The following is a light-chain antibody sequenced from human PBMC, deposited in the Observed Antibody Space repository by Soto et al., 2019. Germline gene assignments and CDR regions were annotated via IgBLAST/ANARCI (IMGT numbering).Light chain of an antibody. CDR2: GVS. V-gene: IGKV3-20*01. Sequence: EMVLTQSPGTLSWSAGERGTLSCRSIQSVIGRQLAWYQHKPGQAPRLLMFGVSNRATGIPDRFTGSGSGTDFTLTISRLEPEDFAVYYCQVYGPSPPITFGQGTRLEIK. CDR3: QVYGPSPPIT. J-gene: IGKJ5*01. CDR1: QSVIGRQ.